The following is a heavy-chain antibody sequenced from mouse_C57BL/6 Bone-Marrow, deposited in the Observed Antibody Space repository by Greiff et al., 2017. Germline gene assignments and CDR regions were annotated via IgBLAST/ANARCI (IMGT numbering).Heavy chain of an antibody. Sequence: VQLQQPGAELVKPGASVKLSCKASGYTFTSYWMQWVKQRPGQGLEWIGEIDPSDSYTNYNQKFKGKATLTVDTSSSTAYMQLSSLTSEDSAVYYCARGGGDYDDYYAVDYWGQGTSVTVSS. CDR3: ARGGGDYDDYYAVDY. CDR2: IDPSDSYT. CDR1: GYTFTSYW. D-gene: IGHD2-4*01. J-gene: IGHJ4*01. V-gene: IGHV1-50*01.